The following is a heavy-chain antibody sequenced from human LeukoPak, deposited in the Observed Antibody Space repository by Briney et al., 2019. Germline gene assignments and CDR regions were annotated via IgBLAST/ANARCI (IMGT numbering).Heavy chain of an antibody. CDR2: IYYRGST. V-gene: IGHV4-59*01. J-gene: IGHJ6*04. CDR3: ARGGGYYDILTGDYGLDV. D-gene: IGHD3-9*01. Sequence: SETLSLTCSVSGGSISSYYWSWIRQPPGKGLEWIGYIYYRGSTNYNPSLKSRVTISVDTSKNQFSLKLRSVTAADTAVYYCARGGGYYDILTGDYGLDVWGKETTVTVSS. CDR1: GGSISSYY.